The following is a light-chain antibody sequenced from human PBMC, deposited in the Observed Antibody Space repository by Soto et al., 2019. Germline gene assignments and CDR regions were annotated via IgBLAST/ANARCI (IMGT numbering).Light chain of an antibody. Sequence: QSVLTQPPSASGTPGQRVTISCSGSSSNTGSNYVYWYRQLPGTAPKLLIDTNNQRPSGVPDRFSGSKSGTSASLAISGLRSEDEANYYCAAWDASLSGRVFGGGTKVTVL. CDR3: AAWDASLSGRV. V-gene: IGLV1-47*01. CDR1: SSNTGSNY. CDR2: TNN. J-gene: IGLJ2*01.